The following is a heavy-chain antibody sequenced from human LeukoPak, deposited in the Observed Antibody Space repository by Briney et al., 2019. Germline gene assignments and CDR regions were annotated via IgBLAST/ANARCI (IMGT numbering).Heavy chain of an antibody. V-gene: IGHV3-30*02. CDR3: ARAYSESYGLGYYYMDV. D-gene: IGHD1-26*01. Sequence: GGSLRLSCAASGFSFSSYGMHWVRQAPGKGLEWVAFIRYDGSNKYYVDSVKGRFTSSRDNSKNTLYLQMNSLRAEDTAVYYCARAYSESYGLGYYYMDVWGKGTTVTISS. CDR1: GFSFSSYG. J-gene: IGHJ6*03. CDR2: IRYDGSNK.